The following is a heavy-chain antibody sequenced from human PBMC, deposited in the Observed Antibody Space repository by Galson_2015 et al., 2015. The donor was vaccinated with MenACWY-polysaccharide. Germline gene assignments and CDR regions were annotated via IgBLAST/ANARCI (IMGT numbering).Heavy chain of an antibody. CDR2: ISGSGGST. V-gene: IGHV3-23*01. Sequence: SLRLSCAASGFTFSSYAMSWVRQAPGKGLEWVSAISGSGGSTYYADSVKGRFTISRDNSKNTLYLQMNSLRAEDTAVYYCAKDRYYGSSGYDYWGQGTLVTVSS. CDR1: GFTFSSYA. CDR3: AKDRYYGSSGYDY. J-gene: IGHJ4*02. D-gene: IGHD3-22*01.